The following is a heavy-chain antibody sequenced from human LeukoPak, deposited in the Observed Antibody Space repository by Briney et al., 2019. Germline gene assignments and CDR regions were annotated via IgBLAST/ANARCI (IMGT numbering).Heavy chain of an antibody. CDR3: ARGYWEYYFDY. Sequence: PSETLSLTCSVSGYSIINGYYWGWIRQFPGKDLEWIGSIHHSVGTYYNPSLRSRLTLSVDTSKNQFSLKMSSVAAADTAVYYCARGYWEYYFDYWGQGTLVTVSS. CDR2: IHHSVGT. D-gene: IGHD2-8*02. CDR1: GYSIINGYY. J-gene: IGHJ4*02. V-gene: IGHV4-38-2*02.